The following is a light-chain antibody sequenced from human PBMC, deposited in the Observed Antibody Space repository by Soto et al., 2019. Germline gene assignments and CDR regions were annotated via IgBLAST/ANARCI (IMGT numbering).Light chain of an antibody. CDR3: QQRSTWPFLS. CDR1: QTVSRY. Sequence: VLTQSPATLSLSPGERATLSCRASQTVSRYLAWYQQKPGQAPRLLIYYASNRAAGIPARFSGSGSGTDYTLTNSSVEPEDIAVYSCQQRSTWPFLSFGGGTKVEI. J-gene: IGKJ4*01. CDR2: YAS. V-gene: IGKV3-11*01.